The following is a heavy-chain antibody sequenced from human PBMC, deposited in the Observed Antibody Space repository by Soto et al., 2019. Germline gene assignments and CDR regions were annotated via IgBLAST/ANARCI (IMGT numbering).Heavy chain of an antibody. J-gene: IGHJ4*02. Sequence: ASVKVSCKASGYTFTSYAMHWVRQAPGQRLEWMGWINAGNGNTKYSQKFQGRVTITRDTSASTAYMELSSLRSEDTAVYYCAYDSSGYRGFDYWGQGTLVTVYS. CDR3: AYDSSGYRGFDY. CDR1: GYTFTSYA. CDR2: INAGNGNT. D-gene: IGHD3-22*01. V-gene: IGHV1-3*01.